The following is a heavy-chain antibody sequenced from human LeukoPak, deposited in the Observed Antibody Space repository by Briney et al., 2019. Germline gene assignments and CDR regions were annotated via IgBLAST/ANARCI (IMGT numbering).Heavy chain of an antibody. V-gene: IGHV4-59*01. CDR1: GGSFSGYY. D-gene: IGHD3-10*01. Sequence: PSETLSLTCAVYGGSFSGYYWSWIRQPPGKGLEWIGYIYYSGSTNYNPSLKSRVTISVDTSKNQFSLRLSSVTAADTAVYYCAREGMYYYGSGSRMSSYYYYGMDVWGQGTTVTVSS. J-gene: IGHJ6*02. CDR3: AREGMYYYGSGSRMSSYYYYGMDV. CDR2: IYYSGST.